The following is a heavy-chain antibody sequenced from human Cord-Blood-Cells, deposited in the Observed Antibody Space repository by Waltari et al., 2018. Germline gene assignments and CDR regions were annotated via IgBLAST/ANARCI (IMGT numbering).Heavy chain of an antibody. V-gene: IGHV1-69*01. D-gene: IGHD1-26*01. CDR2: IIPIFGTA. CDR1: GGTFSRYA. CDR3: ARDRDSGSYPVFDY. J-gene: IGHJ4*02. Sequence: QVQLVQSGAEVKKPGSSVKVSCKASGGTFSRYAISWVRQAPGQGLEWMGGIIPIFGTANYAQKFQGRVTITADESTSTAYMELSSLRSEDTAVYYCARDRDSGSYPVFDYWGQGTLVTVSS.